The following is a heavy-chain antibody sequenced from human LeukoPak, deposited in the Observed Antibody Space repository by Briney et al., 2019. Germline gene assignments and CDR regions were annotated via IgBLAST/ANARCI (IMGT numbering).Heavy chain of an antibody. CDR1: GFTFSSYA. V-gene: IGHV3-23*01. CDR3: AKASSSGSYGVYYFDC. J-gene: IGHJ4*02. Sequence: GGSLRLSCAASGFTFSSYAMNWVRRAPGKGLEWVSTISGSGGHTYYADSVNGRFTISRDNSKSTLYLQMHSLRAGDTAVYYCAKASSSGSYGVYYFDCWGQGTLVTVSS. CDR2: ISGSGGHT. D-gene: IGHD6-19*01.